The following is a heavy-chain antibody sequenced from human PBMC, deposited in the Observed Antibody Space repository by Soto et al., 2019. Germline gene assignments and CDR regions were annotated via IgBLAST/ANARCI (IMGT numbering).Heavy chain of an antibody. CDR3: ARNWYMDY. CDR2: IKQDGSEK. V-gene: IGHV3-7*04. D-gene: IGHD1-20*01. Sequence: VQLVESGGGLVQPGESLRLSCAASGFTFSNHWINWIRQTPGRGLEWLAVIKQDGSEKYYVDSVKGRFTVSRDNAMSSAYLQMNSLRVDDTAVYYCARNWYMDYWGQGTLVTVSS. J-gene: IGHJ4*02. CDR1: GFTFSNHW.